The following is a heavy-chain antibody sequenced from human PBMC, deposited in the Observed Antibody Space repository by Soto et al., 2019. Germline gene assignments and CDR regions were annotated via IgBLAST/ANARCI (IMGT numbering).Heavy chain of an antibody. D-gene: IGHD3-3*01. CDR1: XFTVSNNY. J-gene: IGHJ4*01. CDR2: IYSSGST. Sequence: GGSXXLSWXXXXFTVSNNYMTWGREAQGKGREGVSFIYSSGSTEYAASVKGRITISRDDSINSLYLQIHILKTDDTAVYYFARVRLAPPTQYFXYWGQGTLVTVSS. CDR3: ARVRLAPPTQYFXY. V-gene: IGHV3-53*01.